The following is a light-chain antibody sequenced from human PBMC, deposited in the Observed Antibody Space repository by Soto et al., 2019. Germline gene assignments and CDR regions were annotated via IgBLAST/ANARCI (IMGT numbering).Light chain of an antibody. V-gene: IGLV2-8*01. CDR1: SSDIGGYNF. CDR2: EIN. CDR3: SSYAGSKGDV. Sequence: QSALTQPPSASGSPGQSVTISCTGTSSDIGGYNFVSWYQQHPGKAPKLLIYEINKRPSGVPDRFFGSKSGNTASLTVSGLQAEDEADYYCSSYAGSKGDVFGTGTKLTVL. J-gene: IGLJ1*01.